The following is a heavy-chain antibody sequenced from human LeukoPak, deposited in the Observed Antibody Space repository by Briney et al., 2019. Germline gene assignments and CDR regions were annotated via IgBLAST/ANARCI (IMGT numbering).Heavy chain of an antibody. CDR3: VGLPSGYFFDY. D-gene: IGHD6-25*01. V-gene: IGHV4-59*08. CDR1: GDSITTDS. Sequence: SETLSLTCTVSGDSITTDSFRWGWVRQPPGKGLEWIGCIHYNGNTNYNPALRSRVTLSVDTSKNRFSLKLTSMTAADTAVYYCVGLPSGYFFDYWGQGTLATVSS. J-gene: IGHJ4*02. CDR2: IHYNGNT.